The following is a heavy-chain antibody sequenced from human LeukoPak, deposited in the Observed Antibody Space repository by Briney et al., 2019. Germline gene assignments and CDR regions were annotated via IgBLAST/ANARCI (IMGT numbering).Heavy chain of an antibody. CDR2: IYSGGST. Sequence: GGSLTLSCAVSGLTLSSNYMRWVRQAPGKGLEWVSVIYSGGSTYFPDSVKGRFTISRGHSKNTLSLQMNSLRAEATAVYYCARESETYDSGSYFLYYYGMDVWGQGTTVSVSS. CDR3: ARESETYDSGSYFLYYYGMDV. J-gene: IGHJ6*02. D-gene: IGHD3-10*01. CDR1: GLTLSSNY. V-gene: IGHV3-66*01.